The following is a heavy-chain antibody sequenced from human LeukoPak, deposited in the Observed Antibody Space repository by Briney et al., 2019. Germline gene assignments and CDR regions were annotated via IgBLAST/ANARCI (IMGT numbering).Heavy chain of an antibody. V-gene: IGHV4-30-2*01. CDR1: GGSISSGGYS. CDR3: ARGTGRASWFDP. Sequence: PSQTLSLTCAVSGGSISSGGYSWSWIRQPPGKGLEWIGYIYHSGSTYYNPSLKSRVTISVDRSKNQFSLKLSSVTAADTAVYYCARGTGRASWFDPWGQGTLVTVSS. J-gene: IGHJ5*02. D-gene: IGHD1-1*01. CDR2: IYHSGST.